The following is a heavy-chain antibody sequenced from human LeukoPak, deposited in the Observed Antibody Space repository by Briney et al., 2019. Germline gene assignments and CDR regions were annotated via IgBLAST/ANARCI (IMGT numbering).Heavy chain of an antibody. J-gene: IGHJ3*02. CDR1: GFTVSSNY. CDR2: IYSGGST. V-gene: IGHV3-53*01. Sequence: GGSLRLSCAASGFTVSSNYMSWVRQAPGKGLEWVSVIYSGGSTYYADSVKGRFTISRDNSKNSLLLQMNSLRAEDTALYYCARGYSRAAFDIWGQGTMVTVSS. D-gene: IGHD2-15*01. CDR3: ARGYSRAAFDI.